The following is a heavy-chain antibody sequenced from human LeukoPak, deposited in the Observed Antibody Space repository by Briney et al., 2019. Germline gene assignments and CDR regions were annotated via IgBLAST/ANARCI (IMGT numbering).Heavy chain of an antibody. J-gene: IGHJ4*02. CDR1: GYTFTSYY. CDR2: INPSGGST. V-gene: IGHV1-46*01. CDR3: ARAEHYYGSGSYYLGY. Sequence: ASVEVSCKASGYTFTSYYMHWVRQAPGQGLEWMGIINPSGGSTSYAQKFQGRVTMTGDTSTSTVYMELSSLRSEDTAVYYCARAEHYYGSGSYYLGYWSQGTLVTVSS. D-gene: IGHD3-10*01.